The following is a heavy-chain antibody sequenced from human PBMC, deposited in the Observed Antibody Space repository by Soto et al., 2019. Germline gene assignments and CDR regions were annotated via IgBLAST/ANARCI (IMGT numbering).Heavy chain of an antibody. Sequence: GGSLRLSCAASGFTFSSYAMSWVRQAPGKGLEWVSAISGSGGSTYHADSVKGRFTISRDNSKNTLYLQMNSLRAEDTAVYYCAKDSALTLRFLEWFGAAFDIWGQGTMVTVSS. CDR3: AKDSALTLRFLEWFGAAFDI. CDR2: ISGSGGST. V-gene: IGHV3-23*01. D-gene: IGHD3-3*01. J-gene: IGHJ3*02. CDR1: GFTFSSYA.